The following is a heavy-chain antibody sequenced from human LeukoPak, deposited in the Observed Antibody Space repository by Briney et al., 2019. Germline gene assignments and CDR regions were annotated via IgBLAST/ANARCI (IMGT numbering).Heavy chain of an antibody. CDR1: GFTFSSYS. V-gene: IGHV3-21*01. CDR3: ARDGHQLLSTDY. D-gene: IGHD2-2*01. Sequence: GSLRLSCAASGFTFSSYSMNWVRQAPGKGLAWVSSISSSSSYIYYADSVKGRFTISRDNAKNSLYLQMNSLRAEDTAVYYCARDGHQLLSTDYWGQGTLVTVSS. CDR2: ISSSSSYI. J-gene: IGHJ4*02.